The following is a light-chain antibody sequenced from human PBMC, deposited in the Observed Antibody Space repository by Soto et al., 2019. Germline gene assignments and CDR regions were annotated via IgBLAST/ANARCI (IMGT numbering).Light chain of an antibody. CDR3: QQYNKWPLIT. Sequence: EIAMTQSPATLSLPPRETPTLPCRASQSINFGLAWYRQKPGQAPRLLIYGASTRATGTPARFSGSGSGTDFTLTISSLQSEDFALYYCQQYNKWPLITFGQGTRLEIK. CDR1: QSINFG. V-gene: IGKV3D-15*01. J-gene: IGKJ5*01. CDR2: GAS.